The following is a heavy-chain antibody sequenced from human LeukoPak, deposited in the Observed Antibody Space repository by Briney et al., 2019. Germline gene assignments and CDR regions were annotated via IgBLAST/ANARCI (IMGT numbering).Heavy chain of an antibody. J-gene: IGHJ4*02. Sequence: SETLSLTCTVSGGSISSYYWSWIRQPPGKGLEWIGYISYSGSTNYNPSLKSRVTISVDTSKNQFSLKLSSVTAADTAVYYCARPVRRGYSGYDYFNYWGQGTLVTVSS. D-gene: IGHD5-12*01. CDR1: GGSISSYY. CDR3: ARPVRRGYSGYDYFNY. V-gene: IGHV4-59*12. CDR2: ISYSGST.